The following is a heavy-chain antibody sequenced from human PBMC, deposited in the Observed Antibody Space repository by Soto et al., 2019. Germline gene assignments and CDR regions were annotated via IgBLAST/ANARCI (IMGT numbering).Heavy chain of an antibody. Sequence: ASVKVSCKASGGTFSSYAISWVRQAPGQGLEWMGGIIPIFGTANYAQKFQGRVTITADESTSTAYMELSSLRSEDTAVYYCARPNQETYYDFWSGYYPLHYFDYWGQGTLVTVSS. V-gene: IGHV1-69*13. CDR2: IIPIFGTA. D-gene: IGHD3-3*01. CDR1: GGTFSSYA. J-gene: IGHJ4*02. CDR3: ARPNQETYYDFWSGYYPLHYFDY.